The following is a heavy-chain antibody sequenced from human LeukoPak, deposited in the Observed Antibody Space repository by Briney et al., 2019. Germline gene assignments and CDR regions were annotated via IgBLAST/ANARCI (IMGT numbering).Heavy chain of an antibody. J-gene: IGHJ4*02. CDR3: ARHVRWLHHTKFDY. D-gene: IGHD5-24*01. CDR1: GGSFSGYY. CDR2: INHSGST. V-gene: IGHV4-34*01. Sequence: SETLSLTCAVYGGSFSGYYWSWIRQPPGKGLEWIGEINHSGSTNYNPSLKSRVTISVDTSKNQFSLKLSSVTAADTAVYYCARHVRWLHHTKFDYWGQGTLVTVSS.